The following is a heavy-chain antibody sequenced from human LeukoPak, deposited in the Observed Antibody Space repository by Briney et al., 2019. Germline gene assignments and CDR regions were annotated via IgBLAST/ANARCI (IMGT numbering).Heavy chain of an antibody. V-gene: IGHV4-39*01. Sequence: PSETLSLTCTVSSGSINRSGYFWGWIRQPPGKGLEWIGNIYYSGNTSYSPSLKSRVTISVDTSKNQFSLRLTSATAADTAVYFCARSPLLLSFGEFSQGWFDPWGHGTLVTVSS. CDR2: IYYSGNT. D-gene: IGHD3-10*01. CDR3: ARSPLLLSFGEFSQGWFDP. CDR1: SGSINRSGYF. J-gene: IGHJ5*02.